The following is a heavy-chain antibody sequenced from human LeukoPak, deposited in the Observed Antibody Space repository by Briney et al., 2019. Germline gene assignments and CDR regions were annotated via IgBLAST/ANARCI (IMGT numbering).Heavy chain of an antibody. D-gene: IGHD2-2*02. V-gene: IGHV3-74*01. Sequence: GGSLRLSCAASGFTFSSYWMHWVRRAPGKGLVWVSRIDTDGSSTIYADSVKGRFTISRDNAKNSLYLQMNSLRAEDTAVYYCARDQLYRGGPTCYRTGDDSWGQGTLVTVSS. CDR1: GFTFSSYW. CDR2: IDTDGSST. CDR3: ARDQLYRGGPTCYRTGDDS. J-gene: IGHJ4*02.